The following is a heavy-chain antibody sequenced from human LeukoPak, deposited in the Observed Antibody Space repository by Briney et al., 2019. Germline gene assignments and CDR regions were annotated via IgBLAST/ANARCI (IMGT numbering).Heavy chain of an antibody. V-gene: IGHV4-4*02. CDR2: IYHSGSP. CDR1: GGSISSNNW. J-gene: IGHJ4*02. Sequence: SGTLSLTCAVSGGSISSNNWWGWVRQPPGKGLEWIGEIYHSGSPNYNPSLKSRVTISVDKSRNHFSLNLSSVTAADTTVYYCARVNINNWHSCDYWGQGTLVTVSS. D-gene: IGHD1-1*01. CDR3: ARVNINNWHSCDY.